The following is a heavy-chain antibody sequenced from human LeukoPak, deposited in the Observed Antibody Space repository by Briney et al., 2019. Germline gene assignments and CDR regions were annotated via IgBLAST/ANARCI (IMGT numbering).Heavy chain of an antibody. CDR1: GGSISSSSYY. D-gene: IGHD2-2*01. Sequence: PSETLSLTCTVSGGSISSSSYYWGWIRQPPGKGQEWIGSIYYSGSTYYNPSLKSRVTISVDTSKNQFSLKLSSVTAADTAVYYCARHRYCSSTSCYFFDYWGQGTLVTVSS. J-gene: IGHJ4*02. CDR3: ARHRYCSSTSCYFFDY. V-gene: IGHV4-39*01. CDR2: IYYSGST.